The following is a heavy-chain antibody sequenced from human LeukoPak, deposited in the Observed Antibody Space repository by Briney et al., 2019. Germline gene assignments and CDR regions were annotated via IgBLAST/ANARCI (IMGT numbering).Heavy chain of an antibody. CDR2: VYYSGST. Sequence: PSETLSLTRTVSGGSVSSGSYYWSWIRQPPGKGLEWIGRVYYSGSTNYNPSLKSRVTISVDTSKNQFSLKLSSVTAADTAVYYCARREVGLQSSGIDYWGQGTVVTVSS. CDR1: GGSVSSGSYY. CDR3: ARREVGLQSSGIDY. J-gene: IGHJ4*02. V-gene: IGHV4-61*01. D-gene: IGHD3-22*01.